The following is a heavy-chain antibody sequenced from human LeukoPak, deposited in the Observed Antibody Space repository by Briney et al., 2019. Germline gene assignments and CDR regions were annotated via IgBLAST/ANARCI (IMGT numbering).Heavy chain of an antibody. D-gene: IGHD3-3*01. J-gene: IGHJ6*02. CDR3: ARDRYVLRFLEWLSPDSDYYYGMDV. CDR1: GYTFTGYY. Sequence: GAXVKVSCKASGYTFTGYYMHWVRQAPGQGLEWMGRINPNSGGTNYAQKFQGRVTMTRDTSISTAYMELSRLRSDDTAVYYCARDRYVLRFLEWLSPDSDYYYGMDVWGQGTTVTVSS. CDR2: INPNSGGT. V-gene: IGHV1-2*06.